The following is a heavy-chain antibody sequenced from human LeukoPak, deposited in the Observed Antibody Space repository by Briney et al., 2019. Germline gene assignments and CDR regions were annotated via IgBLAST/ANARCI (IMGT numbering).Heavy chain of an antibody. Sequence: SETLSLTCTVSGVSITTCYWTWIRQPPGKGLEWIGYAYYSAITNYNPSLRNRVTISLDTSKNQFSLKLSSVTAADTALYYCARSDGIRGKYLLDYWGQGSLVTVSS. V-gene: IGHV4-59*08. D-gene: IGHD2-2*01. CDR3: ARSDGIRGKYLLDY. CDR2: AYYSAIT. J-gene: IGHJ4*02. CDR1: GVSITTCY.